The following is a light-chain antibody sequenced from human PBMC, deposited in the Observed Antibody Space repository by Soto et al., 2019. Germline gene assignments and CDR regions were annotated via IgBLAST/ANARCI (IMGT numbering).Light chain of an antibody. CDR2: WAS. J-gene: IGKJ1*01. V-gene: IGKV4-1*01. CDR3: QQSYSSPWT. CDR1: QTILYNFNNKNY. Sequence: DIVMTQSPDSLAVSLGERATINCKSSQTILYNFNNKNYLTWYQQRPGQPPKLLISWASTRESGVPDRFSGSGSETDFTLTISSLQAEDVAVYYCQQSYSSPWTFGQGTNVEIK.